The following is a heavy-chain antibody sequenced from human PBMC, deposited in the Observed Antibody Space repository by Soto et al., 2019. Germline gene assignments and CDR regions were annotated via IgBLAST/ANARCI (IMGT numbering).Heavy chain of an antibody. J-gene: IGHJ6*01. CDR3: ARDMFGTTDDYYGMDV. Sequence: GGSLRLSCAASGFTFSSYGMHWVRQAPGKGLEWVAVIWYDGSNKYYADSVKGRFTISRDNSKNTLYLQMNSLRAEDTAVYYCARDMFGTTDDYYGMDVWGQETTFTVAS. CDR1: GFTFSSYG. D-gene: IGHD3-10*02. V-gene: IGHV3-33*01. CDR2: IWYDGSNK.